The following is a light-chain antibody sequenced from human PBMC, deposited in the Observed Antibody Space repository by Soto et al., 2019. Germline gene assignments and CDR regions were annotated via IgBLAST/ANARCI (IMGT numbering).Light chain of an antibody. CDR3: MIWHSSASV. CDR2: YKSDSEN. J-gene: IGLJ2*01. Sequence: QPVLTQPSSLSASPGASASLTCTLRTGLNVDSYRIYWFQQRPGSPPHFLLRYKSDSENQRGSGVPSRFSGSKDTSANAGILLISGLQSEDEADYYCMIWHSSASVFGGGTKVTVL. CDR1: TGLNVDSYR. V-gene: IGLV5-45*02.